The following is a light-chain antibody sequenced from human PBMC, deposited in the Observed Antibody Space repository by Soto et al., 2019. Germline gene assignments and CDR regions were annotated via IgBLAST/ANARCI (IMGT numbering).Light chain of an antibody. CDR1: QSVSSNC. CDR3: QQYGVSPRK. J-gene: IGKJ1*01. V-gene: IGKV3-20*01. CDR2: GAS. Sequence: EIVLTQSPGTLSLSPGERATLSCRASQSVSSNCLAWYKQKPGQAPRLLVYGASTLVTVIPDRVSGSWAWTDFARSTSRLEPEDFEVDYFQQYGVSPRKVGQGKNVEI.